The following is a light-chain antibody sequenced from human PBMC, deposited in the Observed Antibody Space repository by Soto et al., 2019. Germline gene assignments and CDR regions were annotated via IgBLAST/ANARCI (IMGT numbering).Light chain of an antibody. CDR2: DAS. V-gene: IGKV3-20*01. J-gene: IGKJ1*01. Sequence: EIVLTQSPGTLSLSPGERATLSCRASQSVSNTNLVWYQQKRGQAPRLLIYDASSRGTGVPDRFRGSGSGTDFSLTSTRLEPEDFAVYFCQPYANSVWTFGQGTKVEIK. CDR1: QSVSNTN. CDR3: QPYANSVWT.